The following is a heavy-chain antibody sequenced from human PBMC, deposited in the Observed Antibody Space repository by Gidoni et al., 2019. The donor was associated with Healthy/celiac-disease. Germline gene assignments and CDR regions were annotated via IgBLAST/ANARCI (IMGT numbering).Heavy chain of an antibody. Sequence: EVQLVQSGAEVKKPGESLRISCQVSGYSFTSYWISWVRQMPGKGLEWMGRIDPSDSYTNYSPSFQGHVTISADKSISTAYLQWSSLKASDTAMYYCARRSPDYGDYVGFDPWGQGTLVTVSS. CDR1: GYSFTSYW. CDR2: IDPSDSYT. V-gene: IGHV5-10-1*01. J-gene: IGHJ5*02. D-gene: IGHD4-17*01. CDR3: ARRSPDYGDYVGFDP.